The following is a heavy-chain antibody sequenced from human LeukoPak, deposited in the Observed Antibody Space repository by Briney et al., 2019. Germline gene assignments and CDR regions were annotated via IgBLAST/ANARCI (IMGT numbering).Heavy chain of an antibody. V-gene: IGHV1-2*02. D-gene: IGHD6-19*01. CDR1: GYTFTGYY. Sequence: ASVKVSCKASGYTFTGYYMHWVRQAPGQGLEWMGWINPNSGGTNYAQKFQGRVTMTRDTSISTAYMELSRLRSDDTAVYYCASIHQWLVSPIDYWGQGTLVTVSS. CDR3: ASIHQWLVSPIDY. J-gene: IGHJ4*02. CDR2: INPNSGGT.